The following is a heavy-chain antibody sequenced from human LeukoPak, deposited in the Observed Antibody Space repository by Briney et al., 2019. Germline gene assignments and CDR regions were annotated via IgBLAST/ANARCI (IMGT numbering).Heavy chain of an antibody. D-gene: IGHD3-3*01. CDR3: ATDRGWRTSGYYLYYFEY. Sequence: GGSLRLSCAASGFTFSSYVMSWVRQAPGKGLEWVASIKHDGSEKYYVDSVRGRFTISRDNTMNSLYLQMSSLRAEDTAVYYCATDRGWRTSGYYLYYFEYWGQGTLVTYSS. V-gene: IGHV3-7*01. CDR2: IKHDGSEK. CDR1: GFTFSSYV. J-gene: IGHJ4*02.